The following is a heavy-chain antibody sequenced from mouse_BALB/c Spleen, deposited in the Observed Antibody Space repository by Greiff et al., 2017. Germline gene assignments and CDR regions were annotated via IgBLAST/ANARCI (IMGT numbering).Heavy chain of an antibody. V-gene: IGHV5-4*02. CDR1: GFTFSDYY. CDR2: ISDGGSYT. J-gene: IGHJ4*01. D-gene: IGHD3-3*01. CDR3: ARVPGPYYAMDY. Sequence: EVHLVESGGGLVKPGGSLKLSCAASGFTFSDYYMYWVRQTPEKRLEWVATISDGGSYTYYPDSVKGRFTISRDNAKNNLYLQMSSLKSEDTAMYYCARVPGPYYAMDYWGQGTSVTVSS.